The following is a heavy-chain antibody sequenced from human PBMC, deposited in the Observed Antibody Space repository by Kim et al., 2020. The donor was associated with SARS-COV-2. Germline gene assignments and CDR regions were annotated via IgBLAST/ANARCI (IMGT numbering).Heavy chain of an antibody. V-gene: IGHV1-18*01. D-gene: IGHD4-4*01. Sequence: NYAQKLQSRVTMTTDTYTSTDYMELRGLRSDDTAVYYCARAKDIQYPMDVWGQGTTVTVSS. J-gene: IGHJ6*02. CDR3: ARAKDIQYPMDV.